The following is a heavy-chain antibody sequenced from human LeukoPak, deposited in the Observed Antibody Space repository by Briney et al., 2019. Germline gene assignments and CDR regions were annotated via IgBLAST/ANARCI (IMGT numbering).Heavy chain of an antibody. D-gene: IGHD6-13*01. CDR3: AKTGSSSWGFFES. V-gene: IGHV3-30*02. CDR1: GFSFRSSG. Sequence: PGGSLRLSCAASGFSFRSSGMHWVRQAPGKGLEWVAFIRSDGSVKFYADSVKDRFTISRDNSKNTLYLQMNSLRPEDTAVYNCAKTGSSSWGFFESWGQGTLVTVSS. J-gene: IGHJ4*02. CDR2: IRSDGSVK.